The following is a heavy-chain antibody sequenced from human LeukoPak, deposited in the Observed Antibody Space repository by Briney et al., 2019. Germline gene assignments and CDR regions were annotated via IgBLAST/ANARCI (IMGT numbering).Heavy chain of an antibody. CDR1: GFTFSSYA. D-gene: IGHD6-19*01. CDR3: AKIPYEYNSGWYAAFDI. CDR2: ISGSGGST. V-gene: IGHV3-23*01. J-gene: IGHJ3*02. Sequence: GGSLRLSCAASGFTFSSYAMSWVRQAPGKGLEWVSAISGSGGSTYYADSMKGRFTISRDDSKNTLFLQMNGLRDEDTAIYYCAKIPYEYNSGWYAAFDIWGQGTMVTVSS.